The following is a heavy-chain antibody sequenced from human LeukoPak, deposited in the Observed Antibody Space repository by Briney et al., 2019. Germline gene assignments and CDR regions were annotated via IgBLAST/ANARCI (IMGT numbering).Heavy chain of an antibody. D-gene: IGHD3-9*01. CDR3: ARSPLYYDILTGPVDH. V-gene: IGHV4-34*11. J-gene: IGHJ5*02. CDR1: GGSFSGYY. Sequence: SETLSLTCAVYGGSFSGYYWSWIRQPPGKGLEWIGYIYYSGSTYYNPSLKSRVTISVDTSKNQFSLKLSSVTAADTAVYYCARSPLYYDILTGPVDHWGQGTLVTVSS. CDR2: IYYSGST.